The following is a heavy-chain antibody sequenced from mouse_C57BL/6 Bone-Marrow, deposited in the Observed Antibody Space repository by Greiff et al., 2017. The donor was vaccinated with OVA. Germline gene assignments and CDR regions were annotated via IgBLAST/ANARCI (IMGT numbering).Heavy chain of an antibody. Sequence: EVKLVESGGDLVKPGGSLKLSCAASGFTFSSYGMSWVRQTPDKRLEWVATICSGGSYTYYPDSVKGRFTITRDNAKNTLYLQMSSLKSEDTAMYYCARCFYSNFAYWGQATLVTVSA. D-gene: IGHD2-5*01. J-gene: IGHJ3*01. CDR2: ICSGGSYT. CDR1: GFTFSSYG. CDR3: ARCFYSNFAY. V-gene: IGHV5-6*01.